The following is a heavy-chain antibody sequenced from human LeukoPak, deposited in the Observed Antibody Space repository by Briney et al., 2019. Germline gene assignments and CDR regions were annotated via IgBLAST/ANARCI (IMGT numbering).Heavy chain of an antibody. V-gene: IGHV4-59*08. CDR1: GFTFSSYG. D-gene: IGHD6-13*01. J-gene: IGHJ4*02. CDR3: ARQNPAAAGQGLDY. Sequence: PGGSLRLSCAASGFTFSSYGMSWVRQPPGKGLEWIGYIYHSGSTNYSLSLKSRVTISVDTSKNQFSLKLSSVTAADTAVYYCARQNPAAAGQGLDYWGQGTLVTVSS. CDR2: IYHSGST.